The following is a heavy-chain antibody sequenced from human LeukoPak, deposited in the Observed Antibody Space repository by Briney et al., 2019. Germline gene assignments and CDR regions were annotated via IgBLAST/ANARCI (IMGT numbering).Heavy chain of an antibody. J-gene: IGHJ6*02. CDR3: AKDVGGSSGWYSDYYYGMDV. CDR2: ISGSGSGT. D-gene: IGHD6-19*01. Sequence: PGGSLRLSCAASGFAFSTYAMSWVRQAPGKGLEWVSAISGSGSGTYYADSVKGRFTISRDNSKNTLYLQMNSLRAEDTAVYYCAKDVGGSSGWYSDYYYGMDVWGQGTTVTVSS. V-gene: IGHV3-23*01. CDR1: GFAFSTYA.